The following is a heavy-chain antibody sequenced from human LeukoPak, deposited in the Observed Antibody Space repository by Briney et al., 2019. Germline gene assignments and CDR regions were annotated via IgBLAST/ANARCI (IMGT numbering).Heavy chain of an antibody. CDR1: GFSFISYE. Sequence: GGSLRLSCAASGFSFISYEMNWVRQAPGKGLEWVSCISTSGNTIYYADSVKGRFTVSRDNARNSLFLQLNSLRAEDTAVYYCARDGPGYSFDSWGQGTLVTVPS. CDR3: ARDGPGYSFDS. CDR2: ISTSGNTI. D-gene: IGHD5-18*01. V-gene: IGHV3-48*03. J-gene: IGHJ4*02.